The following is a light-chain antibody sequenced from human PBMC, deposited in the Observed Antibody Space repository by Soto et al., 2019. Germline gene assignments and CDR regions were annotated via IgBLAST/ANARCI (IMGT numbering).Light chain of an antibody. Sequence: EIVLTQSPATLSLSPGERATLSCRASQSVSSYLVWYQQKPGQAPRLLIYDASNRATGIPARFSGSGSGTDFTLTISSLEPEDFAVYYCQQRSDWPPLTVGGGTKVEIK. CDR2: DAS. J-gene: IGKJ4*01. CDR3: QQRSDWPPLT. CDR1: QSVSSY. V-gene: IGKV3-11*01.